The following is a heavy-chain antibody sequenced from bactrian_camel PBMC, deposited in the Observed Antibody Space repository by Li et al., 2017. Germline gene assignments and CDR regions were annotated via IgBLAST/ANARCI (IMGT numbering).Heavy chain of an antibody. V-gene: IGHV3S40*01. CDR1: GFTFSSSD. Sequence: DVQLVESGGGLVQPGGSLRLSCAASGFTFSSSDMIWVRQAPGKGLERVSYINSGSDRTVYLDSVKGRFTISRDNAKNMLYLELNSLKTEDTAMYYCVKDPVGWTMAYHYWGQGTQVTVS. CDR3: VKDPVGWTMAYHY. J-gene: IGHJ4*01. D-gene: IGHD5*01. CDR2: INSGSDRT.